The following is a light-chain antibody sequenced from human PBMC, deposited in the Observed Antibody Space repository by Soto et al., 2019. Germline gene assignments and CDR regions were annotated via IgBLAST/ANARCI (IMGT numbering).Light chain of an antibody. CDR1: QGIDNW. J-gene: IGKJ5*01. CDR2: AAS. V-gene: IGKV1-12*01. CDR3: QQAHSFPIT. Sequence: DIQMTQSPSSVSASVGDRVTITCRASQGIDNWLAWYQQKPGKAPKVLIFAASSLQSGVPSRFSGSGSGTDITLTISSLLPEDSATYYCQQAHSFPITFGQGTRLEIK.